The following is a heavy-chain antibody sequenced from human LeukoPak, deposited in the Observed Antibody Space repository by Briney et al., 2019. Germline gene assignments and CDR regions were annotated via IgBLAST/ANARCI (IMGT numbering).Heavy chain of an antibody. CDR1: GFSFSSYG. Sequence: PGGSLRLSCAASGFSFSSYGMHWVRQAPGKGLEWVAVIWYDGTNKYYADSVKGRFTISRDNSKNTLYLQMNSLRAEDTAVYYCAKDLYHYYDSSGYYGYWGQGTLVTVSS. J-gene: IGHJ4*02. CDR3: AKDLYHYYDSSGYYGY. D-gene: IGHD3-22*01. CDR2: IWYDGTNK. V-gene: IGHV3-30*02.